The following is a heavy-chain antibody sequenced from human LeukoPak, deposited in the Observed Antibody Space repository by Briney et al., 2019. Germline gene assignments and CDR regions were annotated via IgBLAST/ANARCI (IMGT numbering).Heavy chain of an antibody. D-gene: IGHD6-19*01. CDR1: GFRFDDHG. CDR3: AGGDRNGWYFDY. V-gene: IGHV3-20*04. J-gene: IGHJ4*02. Sequence: GGSLRLSCAASGFRFDDHGMSWVRQVPGKGLGWVSGINWNGGSTGYGDSVKGRFTTSRDNAKNSLYLQMNSLRAEDTALYYCAGGDRNGWYFDYWGQGILVTVSS. CDR2: INWNGGST.